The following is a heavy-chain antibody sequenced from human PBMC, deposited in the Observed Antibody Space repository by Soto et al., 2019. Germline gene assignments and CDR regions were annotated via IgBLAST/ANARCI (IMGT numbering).Heavy chain of an antibody. J-gene: IGHJ4*02. CDR3: AKEPHVCRGGSCYSGFDY. V-gene: IGHV3-23*01. CDR2: ISGSGGST. CDR1: GFTFSSYA. Sequence: EVQLLESGGGLVQPGGSLRLSCAASGFTFSSYAMSWVRQAPGKGLEWVSAISGSGGSTYYADSVKGRFTISRDNSKNTLYLQMNSLRAEDTAVYYCAKEPHVCRGGSCYSGFDYWGQGTLVTVSS. D-gene: IGHD2-15*01.